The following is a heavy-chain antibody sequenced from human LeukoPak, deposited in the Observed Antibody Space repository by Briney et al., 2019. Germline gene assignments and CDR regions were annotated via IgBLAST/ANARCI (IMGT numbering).Heavy chain of an antibody. CDR1: GASISGADHY. CDR3: ARVSDTVPSIYFDF. J-gene: IGHJ4*02. D-gene: IGHD2/OR15-2a*01. V-gene: IGHV4-30-4*01. Sequence: SQTLSLTCFVSGASISGADHYWSWIRQPPGKGLEWIGDIYYSGTTSYNPSLKSRVLISVDTSKNHFSLKLSSVTAADTAVYYCARVSDTVPSIYFDFWGQGTLVTVSS. CDR2: IYYSGTT.